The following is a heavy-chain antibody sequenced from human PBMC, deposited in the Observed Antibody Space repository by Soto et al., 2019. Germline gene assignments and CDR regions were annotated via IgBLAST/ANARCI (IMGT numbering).Heavy chain of an antibody. Sequence: SETLSLTCTVSGGSISSGDYYWSWIRQPPGKGLEWIGYIYYSGSTYYNPSLKSRVTISVDTSKNQFSLKLSSVTAADTAVYYCAREPYGGNSGFDYWGQGTTVTVSS. CDR2: IYYSGST. CDR3: AREPYGGNSGFDY. V-gene: IGHV4-30-4*01. D-gene: IGHD2-21*02. CDR1: GGSISSGDYY. J-gene: IGHJ4*03.